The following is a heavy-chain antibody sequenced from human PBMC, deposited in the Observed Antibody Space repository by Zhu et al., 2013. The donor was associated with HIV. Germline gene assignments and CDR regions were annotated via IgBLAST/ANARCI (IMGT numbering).Heavy chain of an antibody. CDR1: GYTFTNYY. J-gene: IGHJ4*02. CDR2: INSSGGTT. Sequence: QVQLVQSGAEVKKPGASVKVSCKASGYTFTNYYMHWVRQAPGQGLEWMGIINSSGGTTSYAQKFQDRVTMTRDTSTTTVYMELSSLRSEDTAVYYCGRGDRVGGGFDYWGQGTLVTVSS. CDR3: GRGDRVGGGFDY. D-gene: IGHD2-15*01. V-gene: IGHV1-46*03.